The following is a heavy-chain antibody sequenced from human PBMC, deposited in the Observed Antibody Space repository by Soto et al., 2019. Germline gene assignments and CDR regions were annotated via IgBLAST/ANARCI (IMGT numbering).Heavy chain of an antibody. V-gene: IGHV1-69*06. J-gene: IGHJ4*02. D-gene: IGHD4-4*01. CDR2: IIPIFGTA. CDR1: GGTFSSYA. Sequence: GASVKVSCKASGGTFSSYAISWVRQAPGQGLEWMGGIIPIFGTANYAQKFQGRVTITADKSTSTAYMELSSLRSEDTAVYYCARDTNSNYEDPAYLDYWGQGTLVTVSS. CDR3: ARDTNSNYEDPAYLDY.